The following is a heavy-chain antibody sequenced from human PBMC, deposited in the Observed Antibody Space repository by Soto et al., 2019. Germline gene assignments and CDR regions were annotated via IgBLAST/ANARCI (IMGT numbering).Heavy chain of an antibody. J-gene: IGHJ4*02. CDR3: ARDYGGSSFDY. D-gene: IGHD6-13*01. V-gene: IGHV3-48*03. CDR2: ISSSGSTI. CDR1: GFTFRSYE. Sequence: GGSLGLGCAASGFTFRSYEMNWVRQAPGKGLEWVSYISSSGSTIYYADSVKGRFTISRDNAKNPLYLQMNSLRAEDTAVYYCARDYGGSSFDYWGQGTLVTVSA.